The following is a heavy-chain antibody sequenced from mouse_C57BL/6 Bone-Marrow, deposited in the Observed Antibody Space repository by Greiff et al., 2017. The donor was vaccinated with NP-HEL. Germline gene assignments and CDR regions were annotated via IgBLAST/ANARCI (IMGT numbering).Heavy chain of an antibody. CDR1: GLNIKNIY. CDR3: ARGPYFDY. V-gene: IGHV14-3*01. J-gene: IGHJ2*01. CDR2: IDPANGNT. Sequence: EVQLQQSVAELVRPGASVKLSRTASGLNIKNIYMHWVKQRPEQGPEWIGRIDPANGNTKYAPKVQGKATITADTSSNTAYLQLSSLTSEDTAIYYCARGPYFDYWGQGTTLTVSS.